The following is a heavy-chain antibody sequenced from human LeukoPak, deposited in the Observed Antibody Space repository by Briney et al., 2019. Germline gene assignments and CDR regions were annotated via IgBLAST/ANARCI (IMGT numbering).Heavy chain of an antibody. CDR1: GFTFSSFA. J-gene: IGHJ4*02. Sequence: GGSLRLSCAASGFTFSSFAMSWVRQAPGKGLEWVSILSGSGGSTNFADSVKGRFTISRDNAKNSLYLQMNSLRAEDTAVYYCASGRRLLWFGELFPGFDYWGQGTLVTVSS. D-gene: IGHD3-10*01. CDR3: ASGRRLLWFGELFPGFDY. CDR2: LSGSGGST. V-gene: IGHV3-23*01.